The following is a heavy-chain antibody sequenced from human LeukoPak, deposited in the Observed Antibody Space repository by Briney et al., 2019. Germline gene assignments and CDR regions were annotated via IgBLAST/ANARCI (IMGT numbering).Heavy chain of an antibody. V-gene: IGHV4-59*01. D-gene: IGHD2-2*01. CDR2: IYYSGST. Sequence: SETLSLTCTVSGGSISSYYWSWIRQPPGQGLEWIGYIYYSGSTNYNPSLKSRVTISVDTSKNQFSLKLSSVTAADTAVYYCARDRVDCSSTSCYGVGYYYYGMDVWGKGTTVTVSS. J-gene: IGHJ6*04. CDR1: GGSISSYY. CDR3: ARDRVDCSSTSCYGVGYYYYGMDV.